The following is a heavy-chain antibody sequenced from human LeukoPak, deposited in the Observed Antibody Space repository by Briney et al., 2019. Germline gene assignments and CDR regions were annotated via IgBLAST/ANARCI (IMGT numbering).Heavy chain of an antibody. CDR3: ARGDLMVRGVADY. Sequence: ASVKVSCKASGYTFTGYYIHWVRQAPGQGPEWMGIINPGGGGSSYAQKFQGRVTMTRDTSTSTVYMELNSLRSDDTAVYYCARGDLMVRGVADYWGQGTLVTVSS. CDR2: INPGGGGS. CDR1: GYTFTGYY. D-gene: IGHD3-10*01. J-gene: IGHJ4*02. V-gene: IGHV1-46*01.